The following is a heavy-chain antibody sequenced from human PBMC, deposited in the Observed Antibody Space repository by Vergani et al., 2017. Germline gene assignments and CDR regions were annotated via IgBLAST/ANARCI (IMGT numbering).Heavy chain of an antibody. J-gene: IGHJ4*02. CDR3: ARGASGDYVSSFDY. V-gene: IGHV3-48*01. Sequence: DVQLVESGGDLVQPGGSLRLSCAASGFTFSSYSMNWVRQAPGKGLEWISYISTTSDTIYYADSVRGRFTISRDNSKNTLYLQMNSLRAEDTAVYYCARGASGDYVSSFDYWGQGTLVTVSS. CDR1: GFTFSSYS. CDR2: ISTTSDTI. D-gene: IGHD4-17*01.